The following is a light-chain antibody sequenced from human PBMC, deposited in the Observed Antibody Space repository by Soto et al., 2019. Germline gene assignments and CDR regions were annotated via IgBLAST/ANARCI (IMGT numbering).Light chain of an antibody. CDR3: QQYGSARS. CDR2: GAS. CDR1: QSVTSSY. V-gene: IGKV3-20*01. J-gene: IGKJ1*01. Sequence: EMVLTQSPGTLSLSPGERATLSCRASQSVTSSYLAWYQQKPDEAPSLLIYGASSRATASPDRFSVSGSGTDFTLTICRLEHEEFAVYYCQQYGSARSFSQGTKVQIQ.